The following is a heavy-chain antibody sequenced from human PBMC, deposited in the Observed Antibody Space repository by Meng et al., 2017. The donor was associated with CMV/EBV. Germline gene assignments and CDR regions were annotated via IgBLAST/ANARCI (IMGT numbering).Heavy chain of an antibody. J-gene: IGHJ4*02. D-gene: IGHD6-19*01. CDR2: INHSGST. V-gene: IGHV4-34*01. CDR1: GGSFSGYY. Sequence: SETLSLTCAVYGGSFSGYYWSWIRQPPGKGLEWIGEINHSGSTNYNPSLKSRVTISVDTSKNQFSLKLSSVTAADTAVYYCARGSLSVSAVDYCGQGNLVTVSS. CDR3: ARGSLSVSAVDY.